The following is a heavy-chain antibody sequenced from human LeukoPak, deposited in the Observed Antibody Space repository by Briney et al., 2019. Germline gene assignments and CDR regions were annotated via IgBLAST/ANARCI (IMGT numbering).Heavy chain of an antibody. D-gene: IGHD3-22*01. J-gene: IGHJ4*02. CDR1: GYSFSSYW. CDR2: IYPGDSDT. Sequence: KAGESLKISCKGSGYSFSSYWIGWVRQMPGKGLEWMGIIYPGDSDTRYSPSFQGQVTISADKSISTAYLQWSSLKASDTAMYYCAGLLADGSGHFDYWGQGTLVTVSS. CDR3: AGLLADGSGHFDY. V-gene: IGHV5-51*01.